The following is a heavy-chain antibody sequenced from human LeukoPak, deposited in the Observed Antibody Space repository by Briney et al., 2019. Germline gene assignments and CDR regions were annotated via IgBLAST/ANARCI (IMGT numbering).Heavy chain of an antibody. CDR2: IYYSGST. D-gene: IGHD1-20*01. J-gene: IGHJ5*02. V-gene: IGHV4-59*12. Sequence: SETLSLTCTVSGGSISSYYWNWIRQPPGKGLEWIGYIYYSGSTNYNPSLKSRVTISVDTSKNQFSLKLSSVTAADTAVYYCAREDNWRYQFDPWGQGTLVTVSS. CDR1: GGSISSYY. CDR3: AREDNWRYQFDP.